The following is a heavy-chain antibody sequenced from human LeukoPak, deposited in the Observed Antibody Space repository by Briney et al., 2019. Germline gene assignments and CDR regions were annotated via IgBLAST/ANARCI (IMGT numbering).Heavy chain of an antibody. D-gene: IGHD6-19*01. CDR3: ARPRAVANYYYGMDV. CDR2: INPNSGGT. CDR1: GYTFTGYY. Sequence: ASVKVSCKASGYTFTGYYMHWVRQAPGQGLEWMGWINPNSGGTNYAQKFQGRVTITRDTSATTAYMELSSLRSEDTAVYYCARPRAVANYYYGMDVWGQGTTVTVSS. J-gene: IGHJ6*02. V-gene: IGHV1-2*02.